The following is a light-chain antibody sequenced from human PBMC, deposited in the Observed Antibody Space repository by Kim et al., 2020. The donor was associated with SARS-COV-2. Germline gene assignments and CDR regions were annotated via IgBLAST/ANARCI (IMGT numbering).Light chain of an antibody. CDR1: DDIKNY. CDR2: STS. J-gene: IGKJ4*01. V-gene: IGKV1-8*01. CDR3: QHYYSSPPT. Sequence: ASTGDRITITCRAGDDIKNYLAWYQQKPGKAPKLLIYSTSTLQSGVPSRFSGSGSGTDFTLTISGLQSEDFATYHCQHYYSSPPTFGGGTKVDIK.